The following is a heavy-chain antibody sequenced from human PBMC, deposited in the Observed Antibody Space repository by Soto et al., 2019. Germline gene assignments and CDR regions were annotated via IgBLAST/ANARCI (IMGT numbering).Heavy chain of an antibody. D-gene: IGHD3-10*01. CDR1: GFTFSSYG. V-gene: IGHV3-30-3*01. CDR3: ARDTLVRGHFDY. Sequence: PGGSLRLSCAASGFTFSSYGMHWVRQAPGKGLEWVAVISYDGSSKYYADSVKGRFTISRDNSKNTLYLQMNSLRAEDTAVYYCARDTLVRGHFDYWGQGTLVTVSS. J-gene: IGHJ4*02. CDR2: ISYDGSSK.